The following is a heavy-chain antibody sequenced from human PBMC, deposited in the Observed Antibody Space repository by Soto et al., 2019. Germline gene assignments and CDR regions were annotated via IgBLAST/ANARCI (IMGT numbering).Heavy chain of an antibody. CDR2: IIDSGGST. V-gene: IGHV3-23*01. J-gene: IGHJ5*02. CDR3: AREWNPLNRFDP. D-gene: IGHD1-1*01. Sequence: GGSLRLSCAASGFTFSSCAMGWVRQAPGKGLEWVSDIIDSGGSTYYADSVKGRFTISRDNSKSTLYLQMNSLRDEDTAVYYCAREWNPLNRFDPWGQGTLVTVSS. CDR1: GFTFSSCA.